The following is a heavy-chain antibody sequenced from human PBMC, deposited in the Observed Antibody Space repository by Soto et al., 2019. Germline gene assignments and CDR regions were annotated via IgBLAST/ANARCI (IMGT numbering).Heavy chain of an antibody. CDR2: IYPSDSDT. CDR3: ARGGVSTRTFDY. D-gene: IGHD3-3*01. J-gene: IGHJ4*02. Sequence: GESLKISCKGSGYNFSGYWIAWVRQMPGKGLELMGVIYPSDSDTRYRPSFQGQVTISADKSISSAYLQWGSLRASDTAMYYCARGGVSTRTFDYWGQGTPVTVSS. V-gene: IGHV5-51*01. CDR1: GYNFSGYW.